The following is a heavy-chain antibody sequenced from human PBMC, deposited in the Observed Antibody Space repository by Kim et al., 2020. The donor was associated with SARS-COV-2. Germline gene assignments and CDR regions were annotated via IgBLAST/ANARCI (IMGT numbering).Heavy chain of an antibody. D-gene: IGHD2-21*01. CDR1: AFTFSTYW. Sequence: GGSLRLSCTASAFTFSTYWMTWIRQAPGKGLEWVANIKQDGSEKYYVDSVKGQFTISRDNAKNSLYLQMNSLRAEDTAVYYCARGPVVVGTKGYYHGMDVWGQGTTVTVSS. CDR3: ARGPVVVGTKGYYHGMDV. V-gene: IGHV3-7*01. J-gene: IGHJ6*02. CDR2: IKQDGSEK.